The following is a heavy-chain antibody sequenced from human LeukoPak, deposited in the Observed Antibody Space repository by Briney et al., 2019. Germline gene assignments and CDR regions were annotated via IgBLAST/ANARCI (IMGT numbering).Heavy chain of an antibody. D-gene: IGHD2-2*01. CDR1: GYRFTTYW. CDR3: ARRYCSSTTCRGDFDY. Sequence: GEALKISCKGSGYRFTTYWIAWVRQLPGKGVEWMGIIYPGDSDSRYSPSFQGHVTISADKSISTAYLQWSNIKASDTAMYYCARRYCSSTTCRGDFDYWGQGTLVTLSS. CDR2: IYPGDSDS. J-gene: IGHJ4*02. V-gene: IGHV5-51*01.